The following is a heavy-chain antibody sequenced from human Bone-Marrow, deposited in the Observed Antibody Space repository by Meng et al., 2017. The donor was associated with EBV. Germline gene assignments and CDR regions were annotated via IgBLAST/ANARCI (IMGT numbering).Heavy chain of an antibody. D-gene: IGHD1-1*01. Sequence: QVQLVQSGAGVNKPGASVKVSCKASGYTFTDYFMHWVRQAPGQGLEWMGRINPYIGGTNYAQKLLGRVTMTSDTSIRTAYMELSSLRSDDTAVYYCARGGGTTSPFDYWGQGTLVTVSS. CDR3: ARGGGTTSPFDY. J-gene: IGHJ4*02. CDR1: GYTFTDYF. V-gene: IGHV1-2*06. CDR2: INPYIGGT.